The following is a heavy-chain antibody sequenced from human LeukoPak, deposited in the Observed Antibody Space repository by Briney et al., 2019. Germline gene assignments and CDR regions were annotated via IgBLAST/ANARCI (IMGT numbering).Heavy chain of an antibody. CDR2: INHSGST. Sequence: SETLSLTCTVSGGSISSYYWSWIRQPPGKGLEWIGEINHSGSTNYNPSLKSRVTISVDTSKNQFSLKLSSVTAADTAVYYCARGVGDLLDPWGQGTLVTVSS. D-gene: IGHD5-24*01. CDR3: ARGVGDLLDP. V-gene: IGHV4-34*01. CDR1: GGSISSYY. J-gene: IGHJ5*02.